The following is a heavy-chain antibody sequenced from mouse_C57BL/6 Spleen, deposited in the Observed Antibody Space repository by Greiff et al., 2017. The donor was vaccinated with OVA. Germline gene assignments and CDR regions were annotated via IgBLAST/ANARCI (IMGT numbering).Heavy chain of an antibody. Sequence: VQLQQSGPELVKPGASVKISCKASGYTFTDYYMNWVKQSHGKSLEWIGDINPNNGGTSYNQKFKGKATLTVDKSSSTAYMELRSLTSEDSAVYYCHYYGSSSWGQGTTLTVSS. CDR3: HYYGSSS. CDR1: GYTFTDYY. J-gene: IGHJ2*01. CDR2: INPNNGGT. D-gene: IGHD1-1*01. V-gene: IGHV1-26*01.